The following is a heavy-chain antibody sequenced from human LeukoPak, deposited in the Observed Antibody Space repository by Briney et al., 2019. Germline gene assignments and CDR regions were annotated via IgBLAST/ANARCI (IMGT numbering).Heavy chain of an antibody. CDR1: GGTFSSYA. CDR2: IIPIFGTA. D-gene: IGHD3-3*01. CDR3: ARPSYITIFGVVIRDAFDI. Sequence: SVKVSCKASGGTFSSYAISWVRQAPGQGLEWMGGIIPIFGTANYAQKFQGRVTITADESTSTAYMELSSLRSEDTAVYYCARPSYITIFGVVIRDAFDIWGQGTMVTVSS. J-gene: IGHJ3*02. V-gene: IGHV1-69*13.